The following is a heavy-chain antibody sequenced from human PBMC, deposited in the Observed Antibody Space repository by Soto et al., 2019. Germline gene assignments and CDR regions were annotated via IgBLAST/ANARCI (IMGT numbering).Heavy chain of an antibody. Sequence: PSETLSLTCAVYGGSFSGYYWSWIRQPPGKGLEWIGEINHSGSTNYNPSLKSRVTISVDTSKNQFSLKLSSVTAADTAVYYCARRPPTVTPLDYWGQGTLVTVSS. J-gene: IGHJ4*02. D-gene: IGHD4-4*01. CDR2: INHSGST. V-gene: IGHV4-34*01. CDR1: GGSFSGYY. CDR3: ARRPPTVTPLDY.